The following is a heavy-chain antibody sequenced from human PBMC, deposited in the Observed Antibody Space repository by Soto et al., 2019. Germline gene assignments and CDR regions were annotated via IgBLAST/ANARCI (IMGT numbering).Heavy chain of an antibody. CDR1: GFTFSDYY. J-gene: IGHJ6*03. D-gene: IGHD3-3*01. CDR3: ARDVGRDFGVVIAARRYYYMDV. CDR2: ISSSGSTI. Sequence: QVQLVESGGGLVKPGGSLRLSCAASGFTFSDYYMSWIRQAPGKGLEWVSYISSSGSTIYYADSVKGRFTISRDNAKNSLYLQMNSLRAEDTAVYYCARDVGRDFGVVIAARRYYYMDVWGKGTTVTVSS. V-gene: IGHV3-11*01.